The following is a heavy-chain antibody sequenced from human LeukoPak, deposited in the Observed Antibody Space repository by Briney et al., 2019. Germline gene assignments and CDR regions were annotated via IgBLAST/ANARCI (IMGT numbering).Heavy chain of an antibody. D-gene: IGHD2-15*01. CDR1: GFTFSSYS. J-gene: IGHJ4*02. Sequence: GGSLRLSCAASGFTFSSYSMNWVRQAPGKGLEWVSSISSSSSYIYYADSVKGRFTISRDNAKNSLYLQMNSLRAEDTAVYYCARGLLGYCSGGSCYGDYRGQGTLVTVSS. CDR2: ISSSSSYI. V-gene: IGHV3-21*01. CDR3: ARGLLGYCSGGSCYGDY.